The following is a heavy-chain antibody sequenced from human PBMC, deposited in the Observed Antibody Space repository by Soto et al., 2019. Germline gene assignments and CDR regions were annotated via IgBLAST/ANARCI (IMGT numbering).Heavy chain of an antibody. V-gene: IGHV3-53*01. J-gene: IGHJ3*02. CDR2: VYIDGGT. CDR3: AREPLWSGPLPLDAFDI. D-gene: IGHD3-3*01. Sequence: DANLVQSGGGVIQPGGSLRLSCAGSGFTLRDQYMTWVRQAPGKGLEWVSVVYIDGGTDYADSVKGRFTISRDNSKNTLYLQMNRLGAEDTAMYYCAREPLWSGPLPLDAFDIWGQGTMVTVSS. CDR1: GFTLRDQY.